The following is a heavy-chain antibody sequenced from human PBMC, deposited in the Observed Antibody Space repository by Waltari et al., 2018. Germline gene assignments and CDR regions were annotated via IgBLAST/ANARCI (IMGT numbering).Heavy chain of an antibody. Sequence: QVQLQESGPGLVKPSETLSLTCTVSGGSISSYYWSWIRHPPGKGLGWIGYIYYSGSTNYNPSLKGRVNISVDTSKNQFSLKLSSVTAADTAVYYCARDRGGYLNAFDIWGQGTMVTVSS. J-gene: IGHJ3*02. CDR3: ARDRGGYLNAFDI. V-gene: IGHV4-59*01. D-gene: IGHD5-12*01. CDR1: GGSISSYY. CDR2: IYYSGST.